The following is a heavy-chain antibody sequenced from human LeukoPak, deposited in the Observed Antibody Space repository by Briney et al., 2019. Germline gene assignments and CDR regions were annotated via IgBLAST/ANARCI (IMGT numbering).Heavy chain of an antibody. D-gene: IGHD3-10*01. Sequence: PSETLSLTCNVSGGSMSNIYYWGWIRQPPGKGLEWIGYIYYSGSTNYNPSLKSRVTISVDTSKNQFSLKLSSVTAADTAVYYCARVPSYGSGSYYLNWFDPWGQGTLVTVSS. V-gene: IGHV4-59*01. CDR2: IYYSGST. CDR1: GGSMSNIYY. J-gene: IGHJ5*02. CDR3: ARVPSYGSGSYYLNWFDP.